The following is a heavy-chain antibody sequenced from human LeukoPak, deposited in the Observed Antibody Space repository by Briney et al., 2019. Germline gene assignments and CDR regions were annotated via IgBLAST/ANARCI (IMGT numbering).Heavy chain of an antibody. D-gene: IGHD6-13*01. Sequence: SETLSLTCAVYGGSFSGYYWSWIRQPPGKGLEWIGEINHSGSTNYNPSLKSRVTISVDTSKNQFSLKLSSVTAADTAVYYCARSLRVSSSDYWGQGTLVTVSP. J-gene: IGHJ4*02. CDR2: INHSGST. V-gene: IGHV4-34*01. CDR1: GGSFSGYY. CDR3: ARSLRVSSSDY.